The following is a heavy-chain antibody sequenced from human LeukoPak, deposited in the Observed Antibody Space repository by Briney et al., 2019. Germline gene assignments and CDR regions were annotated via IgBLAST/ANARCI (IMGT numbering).Heavy chain of an antibody. V-gene: IGHV3-53*01. J-gene: IGHJ4*02. CDR1: GLTVSSKH. CDR3: AARDCSNSNCHVGVFDY. CDR2: IYSGGTT. D-gene: IGHD4-11*01. Sequence: GGSLRLSCAASGLTVSSKHMSWVRQAPGKGLEWVSGIYSGGTTKYAESVEGRLTISRDSTKNTLHLQMNSLRAEDTAVYYCAARDCSNSNCHVGVFDYWGQGTLVSVS.